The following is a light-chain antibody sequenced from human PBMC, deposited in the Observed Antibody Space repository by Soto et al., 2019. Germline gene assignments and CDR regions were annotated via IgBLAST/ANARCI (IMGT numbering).Light chain of an antibody. CDR1: QSVGSN. V-gene: IGKV3-11*01. Sequence: EIVMTHSPATLSVSPGETATLPCRASQSVGSNLAWYQQKRGQDPRLLIYDASERATGIPARFSGSGSETDFTLTISSLEPEDFGVYYCLHRMNWLLTFGQRRRLEI. J-gene: IGKJ5*01. CDR2: DAS. CDR3: LHRMNWLLT.